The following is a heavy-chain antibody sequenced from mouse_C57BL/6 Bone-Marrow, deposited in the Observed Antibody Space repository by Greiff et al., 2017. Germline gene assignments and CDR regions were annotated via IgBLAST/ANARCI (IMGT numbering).Heavy chain of an antibody. CDR1: GYTFTSYG. D-gene: IGHD3-3*01. J-gene: IGHJ2*01. Sequence: VQLQQSGAELARPGASVKLSCKASGYTFTSYGISWVKQRTGQGLEWIGEIYPGGGNTYYTEKVKGKVTLTADKSSSTAYMELRSLRSVDSAVYFCARGDWGGCFVYWGQGTTLTVSS. CDR2: IYPGGGNT. V-gene: IGHV1-81*01. CDR3: ARGDWGGCFVY.